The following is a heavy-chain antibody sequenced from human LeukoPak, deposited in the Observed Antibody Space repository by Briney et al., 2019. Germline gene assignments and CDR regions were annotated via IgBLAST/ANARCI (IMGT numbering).Heavy chain of an antibody. D-gene: IGHD3-22*01. V-gene: IGHV4-34*01. CDR2: INHSGST. Sequence: SETLSLTCAAYGGSFSGYYWSWIRQPPGKGLEWIGEINHSGSTNYNPSLKSRVTISVDTSKNQFSLKLSSVTAADTAVYYCARGDCGDYYDSSGPFDYWGQGTLVTVSS. CDR1: GGSFSGYY. J-gene: IGHJ4*02. CDR3: ARGDCGDYYDSSGPFDY.